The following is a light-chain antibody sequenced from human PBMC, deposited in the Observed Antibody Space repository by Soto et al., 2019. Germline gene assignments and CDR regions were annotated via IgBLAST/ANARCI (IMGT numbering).Light chain of an antibody. CDR1: QSVSSRY. CDR3: QQYGSAYT. V-gene: IGKV3-20*01. Sequence: EIVLTQSPGTLSLSPGERATLSCRASQSVSSRYLAWYQQKPGQAPRLLIYGASSRATGIPGSFSGSGSGTDFTLTISRLEPDDFAVYYCQQYGSAYTFGQGTKLEI. J-gene: IGKJ2*01. CDR2: GAS.